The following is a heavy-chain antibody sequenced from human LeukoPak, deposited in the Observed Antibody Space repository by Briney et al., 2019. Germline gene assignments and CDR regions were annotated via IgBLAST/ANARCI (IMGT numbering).Heavy chain of an antibody. CDR3: ARSKNGKCDY. J-gene: IGHJ4*02. D-gene: IGHD1-26*01. CDR1: GDSISSSGYY. Sequence: SETLSLTCSVSGDSISSSGYYWGWIRQPPGKGLEWIGSMYYGGNTYYNASLKCRVTIPVDTSKNLFSLKLNSVTAADTGVYYCARSKNGKCDYWGQGTLVTVSS. V-gene: IGHV4-39*07. CDR2: MYYGGNT.